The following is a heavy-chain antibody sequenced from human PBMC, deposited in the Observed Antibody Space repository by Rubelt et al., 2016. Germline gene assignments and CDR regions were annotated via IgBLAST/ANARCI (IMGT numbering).Heavy chain of an antibody. CDR3: ARSRGYSSSWFPSFDY. CDR2: IYYSVST. Sequence: LVKPSQTLSLTCTVSGGSISSGGYYWSWIRQHPGKGLEWIGYIYYSVSTYYNPSLKSRVTISVDTSKNQFSLKLSSVTAADTAVYYCARSRGYSSSWFPSFDYWGQGTLVTVSS. J-gene: IGHJ4*02. CDR1: GGSISSGGYY. V-gene: IGHV4-31*03. D-gene: IGHD6-13*01.